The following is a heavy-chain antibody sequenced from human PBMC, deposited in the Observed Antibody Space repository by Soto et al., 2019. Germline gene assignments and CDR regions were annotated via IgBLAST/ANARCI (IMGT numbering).Heavy chain of an antibody. CDR3: VKDESINWYSGHFRH. D-gene: IGHD6-13*01. CDR1: GFTVSSNY. CDR2: IYSGGST. J-gene: IGHJ1*01. Sequence: PGGSLRLSCAAPGFTVSSNYMSWVRQAPGKGLEWVSVIYSGGSTYYADSVKGRFTISRDNSKNTLYLQMNSLSAEDTAFYYCVKDESINWYSGHFRHWGQGTLVTVSS. V-gene: IGHV3-53*05.